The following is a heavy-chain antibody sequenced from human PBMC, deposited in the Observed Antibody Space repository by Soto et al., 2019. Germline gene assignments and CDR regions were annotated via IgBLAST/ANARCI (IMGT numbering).Heavy chain of an antibody. CDR3: AKDPQLGPLPSVVDY. CDR1: GFTFSSYA. V-gene: IGHV3-23*01. CDR2: ISGSGGST. Sequence: GGSLRLSCAASGFTFSSYAMSWVRQAPGKGLEWVSAISGSGGSTYYADSVKGRFTISRDNSKNTLYLQMNSLRAEDTAVYYCAKDPQLGPLPSVVDYWGQGTLVTVSS. D-gene: IGHD7-27*01. J-gene: IGHJ4*02.